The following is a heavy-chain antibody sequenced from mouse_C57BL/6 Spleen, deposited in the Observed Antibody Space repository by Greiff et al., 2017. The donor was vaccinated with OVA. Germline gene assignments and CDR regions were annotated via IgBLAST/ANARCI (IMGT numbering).Heavy chain of an antibody. CDR1: GYAFSSSW. Sequence: VKLQESGPELVKPGASVKISCTASGYAFSSSWMNWVQQRPGQGLEWIGRIYPGDGDTNYPGKFKGKSTLTADKSSSTAYLQLSSLTSEDSPVYICARVLTTVVANSEYYYAMDYWGQGTSVTVSS. J-gene: IGHJ4*01. D-gene: IGHD1-1*01. CDR3: ARVLTTVVANSEYYYAMDY. CDR2: IYPGDGDT. V-gene: IGHV1-82*01.